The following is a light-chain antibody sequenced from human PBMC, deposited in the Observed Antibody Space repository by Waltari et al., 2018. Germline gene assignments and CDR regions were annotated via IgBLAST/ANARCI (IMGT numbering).Light chain of an antibody. J-gene: IGKJ4*01. CDR2: AAS. V-gene: IGKV1-39*01. Sequence: IQMTQSPSSLSASVGDRVTITCRASQSIDTYLNWYQQKPGKAPKLLIYAASALQSGVPSRFSGSGSGTDFTLTINSLQPEDFATYYCQQSFSSLNFGGGTKVEIK. CDR3: QQSFSSLN. CDR1: QSIDTY.